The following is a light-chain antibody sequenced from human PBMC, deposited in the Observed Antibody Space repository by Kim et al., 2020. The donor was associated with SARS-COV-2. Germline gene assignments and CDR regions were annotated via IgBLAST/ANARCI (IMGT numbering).Light chain of an antibody. CDR2: GAS. J-gene: IGKJ1*01. CDR3: QHTWT. Sequence: TLSLSPRERATLSCRASQSVTTTYLAWYQQKPGQAPRLLAYGASNRAPGVPRRFTGGGSGTDFTLTISRLEPEDFAVYYCQHTWTFGQGTKVDIK. CDR1: QSVTTTY. V-gene: IGKV3-20*01.